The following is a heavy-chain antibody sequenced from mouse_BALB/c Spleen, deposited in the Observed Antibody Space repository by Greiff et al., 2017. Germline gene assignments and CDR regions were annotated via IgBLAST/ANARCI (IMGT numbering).Heavy chain of an antibody. Sequence: EVKVVESGGDLVKPGGSLKLSCAASGFTFSSYGMSWVRQTPDKRLEWVATISSGGSYTYYPDSVKGRFTISRDNAKNTLYLQMSSLKSEDTAMYYCARETGNWFAYWGQGTLVTVSA. CDR2: ISSGGSYT. CDR1: GFTFSSYG. CDR3: ARETGNWFAY. V-gene: IGHV5-6*01. J-gene: IGHJ3*01. D-gene: IGHD4-1*01.